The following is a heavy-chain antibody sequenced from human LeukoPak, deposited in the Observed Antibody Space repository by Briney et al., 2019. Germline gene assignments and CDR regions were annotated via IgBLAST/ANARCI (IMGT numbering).Heavy chain of an antibody. J-gene: IGHJ4*02. Sequence: ASVKVSCKASGYTFTGYYIHWVRQAPGHGLEWMGWINPNSGGTNYAQKFQGRVTMTRDTSISTAYMELSSLRFDDTAVYYCARAYYGSGTFDYWGQGTLVTVSS. CDR1: GYTFTGYY. D-gene: IGHD3-10*01. CDR2: INPNSGGT. CDR3: ARAYYGSGTFDY. V-gene: IGHV1-2*02.